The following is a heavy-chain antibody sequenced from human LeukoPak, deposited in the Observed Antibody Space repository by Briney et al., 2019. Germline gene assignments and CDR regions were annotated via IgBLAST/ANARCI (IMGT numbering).Heavy chain of an antibody. J-gene: IGHJ5*02. V-gene: IGHV1-2*02. D-gene: IGHD6-19*01. Sequence: ASVKVSRKASGYTFTGYYMHWVRQAPGQGLEWMGWINPNSGGTNYAQKFQGRVTMTRDTSISTAYMELSRLRSDDTAVYYCARSSRVAGSYNWFDPWGQGTLVTVSS. CDR3: ARSSRVAGSYNWFDP. CDR1: GYTFTGYY. CDR2: INPNSGGT.